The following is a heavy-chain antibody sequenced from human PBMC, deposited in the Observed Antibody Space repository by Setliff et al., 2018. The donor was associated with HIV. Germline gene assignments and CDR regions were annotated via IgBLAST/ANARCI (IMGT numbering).Heavy chain of an antibody. V-gene: IGHV1-2*02. J-gene: IGHJ4*02. CDR3: ATSTSRFFWNGFYQGGFGSRNSHSFEN. D-gene: IGHD3-3*01. CDR2: MHPNSGAT. Sequence: ASVKVSCKTSGYTFTASYLHWVRQAPGQGLQWMGWMHPNSGATKYAQKFRDRVTLTGDTSIGTASMELSSLKSDDTAMYYCATSTSRFFWNGFYQGGFGSRNSHSFENWGQGTLVTVSS. CDR1: GYTFTASY.